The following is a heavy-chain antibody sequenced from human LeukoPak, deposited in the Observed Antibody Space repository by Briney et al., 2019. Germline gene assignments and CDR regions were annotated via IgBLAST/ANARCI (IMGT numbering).Heavy chain of an antibody. CDR3: AGDMEGGQHDY. Sequence: GGSLRLSCAASGFTFSSYWMSWVRQAPGKGLEWVANIKQDGSEKYYVDSVKGRFTISRDNAKNSLYLQMNSLRAEDTAVYYCAGDMEGGQHDYWGQGTLVTVSS. D-gene: IGHD6-13*01. CDR1: GFTFSSYW. J-gene: IGHJ4*02. V-gene: IGHV3-7*05. CDR2: IKQDGSEK.